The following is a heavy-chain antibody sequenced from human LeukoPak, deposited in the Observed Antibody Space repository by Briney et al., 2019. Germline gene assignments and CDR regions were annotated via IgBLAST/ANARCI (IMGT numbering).Heavy chain of an antibody. J-gene: IGHJ5*02. CDR2: IHHSGST. Sequence: PSETLSLTCVVYGGSFSVYYWSWIRQPPGKGLEWIGEIHHSGSTNYNPSLKTRVTILVDTSKNQFSLKLSSVTAADTAVYYCERGAMVRGVKPRALSWLDPWGQGSLVTVSS. CDR1: GGSFSVYY. V-gene: IGHV4-34*01. D-gene: IGHD3-10*01. CDR3: ERGAMVRGVKPRALSWLDP.